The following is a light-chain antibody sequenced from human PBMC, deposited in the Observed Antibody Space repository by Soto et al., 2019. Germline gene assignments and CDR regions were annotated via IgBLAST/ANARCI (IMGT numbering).Light chain of an antibody. CDR3: QEYYSYPIP. CDR1: QGINTF. Sequence: QLNLSLAALSSSIEDRVTINCRASQGINTFLAWYQQKPGKAPKLLIYAASTLQSGVPSRFSGSGSGTDFTLTISSLQPDDFATDYCQEYYSYPIPFCQGTRLEI. J-gene: IGKJ5*01. CDR2: AAS. V-gene: IGKV1-9*01.